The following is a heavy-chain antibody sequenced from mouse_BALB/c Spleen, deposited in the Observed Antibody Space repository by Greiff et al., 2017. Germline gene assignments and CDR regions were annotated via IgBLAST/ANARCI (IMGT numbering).Heavy chain of an antibody. V-gene: IGHV1-7*01. CDR3: AKRGYDGYFFDY. Sequence: QVQLKESGAELAKPGASVKMSCKASGYTFTSYWMHWVKQRPGQGLEWIGYINPSTGYTEYNQKFKDKATLTADKSSSTAYMQLSSLTSEDSAVYYCAKRGYDGYFFDYWGQGTTLTVSS. J-gene: IGHJ2*01. D-gene: IGHD2-3*01. CDR1: GYTFTSYW. CDR2: INPSTGYT.